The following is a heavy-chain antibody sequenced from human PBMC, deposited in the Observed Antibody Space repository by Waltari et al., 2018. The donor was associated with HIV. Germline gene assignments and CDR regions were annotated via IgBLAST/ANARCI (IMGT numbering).Heavy chain of an antibody. V-gene: IGHV3-9*01. CDR2: ISWNSGSI. Sequence: EVQLVESGGGLVQPGRSLRLSCAASGFTFDDYAMHWGRQAPGKSLEWVSGISWNSGSIGYADSVKGRFTISRDNAKNSLYLQMNSLRAEDTALYYCAKGTAEYYGSGRLGVWGQGTTVTVSS. J-gene: IGHJ6*02. D-gene: IGHD3-10*01. CDR1: GFTFDDYA. CDR3: AKGTAEYYGSGRLGV.